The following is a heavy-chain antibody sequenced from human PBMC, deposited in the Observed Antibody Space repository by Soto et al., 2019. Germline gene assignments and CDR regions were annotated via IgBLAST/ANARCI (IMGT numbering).Heavy chain of an antibody. CDR2: IYHSGST. CDR3: ARDHHPHFRNGMDV. CDR1: GGSISSSNW. Sequence: QVQLQESGPGLVKPSGTLSLTCAVSGGSISSSNWWSWVRQPPGKGLEWIGEIYHSGSTNYNPSLKSRVTISVDKSKNQFSMKLRSVTAADTDVYYCARDHHPHFRNGMDVWGQGTTVTVSS. J-gene: IGHJ6*02. V-gene: IGHV4-4*02.